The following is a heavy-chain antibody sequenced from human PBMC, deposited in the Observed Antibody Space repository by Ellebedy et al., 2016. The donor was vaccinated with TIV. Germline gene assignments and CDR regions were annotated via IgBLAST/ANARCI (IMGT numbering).Heavy chain of an antibody. CDR3: ARDLIPPSFYGSGVPDGYFDY. Sequence: GGSLRLSCATSGFTFSSSALHWVRQAPGKGLEWVAVISYDGSNQYYADSVKGRFTISRDNSKKTLYLQMDTLRAEDTAVYYCARDLIPPSFYGSGVPDGYFDYWGQGTLVTVSS. CDR1: GFTFSSSA. J-gene: IGHJ4*02. CDR2: ISYDGSNQ. V-gene: IGHV3-30*03. D-gene: IGHD3-10*01.